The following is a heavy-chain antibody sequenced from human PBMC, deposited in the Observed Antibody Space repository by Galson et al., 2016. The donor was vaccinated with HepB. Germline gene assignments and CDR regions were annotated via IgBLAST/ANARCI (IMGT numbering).Heavy chain of an antibody. CDR3: ARRLGGGPPY. J-gene: IGHJ4*02. Sequence: SETLSLTCTVSGASISSTGYSWDWIRQPPGKGLEWIGNISYSWTTYYNPSLKSRVTVSVDTSRNQFSLNLRSVTATDTAVYFCARRLGGGPPYWGQGTLVTVSS. CDR1: GASISSTGYS. D-gene: IGHD1-26*01. CDR2: ISYSWTT. V-gene: IGHV4-39*01.